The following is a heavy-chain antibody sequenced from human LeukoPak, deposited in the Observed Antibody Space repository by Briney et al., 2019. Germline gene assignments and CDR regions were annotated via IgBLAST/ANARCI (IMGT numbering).Heavy chain of an antibody. V-gene: IGHV4-38-2*02. CDR2: IYHSGST. Sequence: SETLSLTCTVSGYSISSGYYWGWIRQPPGKGLEWIGSIYHSGSTYYNPSLKSRVTISVDTSKNQFPLKLSSVTAADTAVYYCARYSGYDSHTFDYWGQGTLVTVS. J-gene: IGHJ4*02. CDR1: GYSISSGYY. CDR3: ARYSGYDSHTFDY. D-gene: IGHD5-12*01.